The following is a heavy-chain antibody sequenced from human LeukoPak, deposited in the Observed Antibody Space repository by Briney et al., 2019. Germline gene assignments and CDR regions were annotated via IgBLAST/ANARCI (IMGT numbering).Heavy chain of an antibody. D-gene: IGHD3-10*01. Sequence: GASVKVSCKASGYTFTDYYMHWVRQAPGQGLEWMGWINPNSGGTKFAQKFQGRVTMTRDTSISTAYIELRSLRSDDTAVYYCARDGGSGSFYWGQGTLVTVSS. J-gene: IGHJ4*02. CDR2: INPNSGGT. CDR3: ARDGGSGSFY. V-gene: IGHV1-2*02. CDR1: GYTFTDYY.